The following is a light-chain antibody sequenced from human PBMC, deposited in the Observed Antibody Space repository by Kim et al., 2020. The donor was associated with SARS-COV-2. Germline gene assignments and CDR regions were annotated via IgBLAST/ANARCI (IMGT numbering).Light chain of an antibody. J-gene: IGKJ1*01. Sequence: LSWVPAERAPPARITSQSVSSHLAWYQQTPRQAPRPLIYDASTRATGIPARFSGSGSGTHFTLTISSLEPEDFAVYYCQQRSSWTFGQGTKVDI. CDR1: QSVSSH. CDR2: DAS. V-gene: IGKV3-11*01. CDR3: QQRSSWT.